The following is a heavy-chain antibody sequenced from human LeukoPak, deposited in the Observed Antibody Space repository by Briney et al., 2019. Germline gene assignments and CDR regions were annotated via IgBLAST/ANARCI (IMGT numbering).Heavy chain of an antibody. CDR3: ARDPKGWLEPTPYFDY. CDR2: IKQDGSEK. Sequence: GGSLRLSCAASGFTFSSYWMSWVRQAPGKGLEWVANIKQDGSEKYYVDSVKGRFTISRDNAKNSLYLQMNSLRAEDTAVYYRARDPKGWLEPTPYFDYWGQGTLATVSS. CDR1: GFTFSSYW. D-gene: IGHD6-19*01. J-gene: IGHJ4*02. V-gene: IGHV3-7*03.